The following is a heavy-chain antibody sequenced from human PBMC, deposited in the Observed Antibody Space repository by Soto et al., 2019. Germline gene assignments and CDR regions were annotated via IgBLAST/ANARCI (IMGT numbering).Heavy chain of an antibody. D-gene: IGHD5-18*01. CDR3: ARHRGYSYGYDTVYFDY. CDR1: GGTFSSYA. CDR2: IIPIFGTA. J-gene: IGHJ4*02. V-gene: IGHV1-69*13. Sequence: SVKVSCKASGGTFSSYAISWVRQAPGQGLEWMGGIIPIFGTANYAQKFQGRVTITADESTSTAYMELSSLRSEDTAVYYCARHRGYSYGYDTVYFDYWGQGTLVTVSS.